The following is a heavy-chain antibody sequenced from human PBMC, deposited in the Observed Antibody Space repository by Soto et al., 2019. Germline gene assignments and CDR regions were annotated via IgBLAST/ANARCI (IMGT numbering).Heavy chain of an antibody. CDR2: ISASGVST. CDR1: GFIFNNYA. J-gene: IGHJ4*02. D-gene: IGHD4-17*01. CDR3: AKVALRPYYFVY. Sequence: EVQLLDSGGGLAQPGGSLRVSCAASGFIFNNYAMNWVRQAPGEGLQWVAGISASGVSTYYADSVKGRFIISRDNSKNTLFLQMNSLRAEDTAIYYCAKVALRPYYFVYWGMGPLVTVSS. V-gene: IGHV3-23*01.